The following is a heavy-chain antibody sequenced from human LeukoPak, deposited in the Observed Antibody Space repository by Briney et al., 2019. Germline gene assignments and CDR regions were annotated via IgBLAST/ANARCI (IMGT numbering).Heavy chain of an antibody. J-gene: IGHJ4*02. CDR2: INSGGGT. Sequence: GGSLRLSCAASGFTVSSNYMSWVRQALGKGLEWVSLINSGGGTFYADSVKGRFTISRDNSKNTLYLQMNSLRVEDAAVYYCAREETSYSSGWKEDWGQGTLVTVSS. CDR3: AREETSYSSGWKED. V-gene: IGHV3-53*01. D-gene: IGHD6-19*01. CDR1: GFTVSSNY.